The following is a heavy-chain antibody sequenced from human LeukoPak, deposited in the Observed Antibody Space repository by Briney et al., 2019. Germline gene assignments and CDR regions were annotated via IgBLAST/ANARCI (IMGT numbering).Heavy chain of an antibody. J-gene: IGHJ3*02. CDR2: IYTSGST. CDR3: ARDMERDYYDSSGYYPDAFDI. Sequence: PSQTLSLTCTVSGGSISSGSYYWSWIRQPAGKGLEWIGRIYTSGSTNYNPSLKNRVTISVDTSKNQFSLKLSSVTAADTAVYYCARDMERDYYDSSGYYPDAFDIWGQGTMVTVSS. V-gene: IGHV4-61*02. CDR1: GGSISSGSYY. D-gene: IGHD3-22*01.